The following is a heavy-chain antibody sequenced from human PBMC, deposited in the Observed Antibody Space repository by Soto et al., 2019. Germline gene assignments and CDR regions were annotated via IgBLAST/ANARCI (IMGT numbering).Heavy chain of an antibody. CDR1: GFTFSSYG. CDR3: AGGYYYDSSGYYYGMDV. D-gene: IGHD3-22*01. J-gene: IGHJ6*02. CDR2: IWYDGSNK. Sequence: GGSLRLSCAASGFTFSSYGMHWVRQAPGKGLEWVAVIWYDGSNKYYADSVKGRFTISRDNSKNTLYLQMNSLRAEDTAVYYCAGGYYYDSSGYYYGMDVWGQGTTVTVSS. V-gene: IGHV3-33*01.